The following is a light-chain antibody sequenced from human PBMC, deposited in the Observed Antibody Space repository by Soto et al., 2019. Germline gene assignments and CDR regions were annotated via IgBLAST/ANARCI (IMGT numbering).Light chain of an antibody. CDR1: SSDVGGYNY. Sequence: SVLTQPASVSGSPGQSITISCTGTSSDVGGYNYVSWYQLHPGKAPKLIIYEVSHRPSGASNHFSGYKSGNTASLTISRLQAEDEADYYCSSYTSTSTPCVFGTGTKVTVL. J-gene: IGLJ1*01. CDR2: EVS. CDR3: SSYTSTSTPCV. V-gene: IGLV2-14*01.